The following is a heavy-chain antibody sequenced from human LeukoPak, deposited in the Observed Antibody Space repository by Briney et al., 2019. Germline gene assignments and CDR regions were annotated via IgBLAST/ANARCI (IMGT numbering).Heavy chain of an antibody. CDR1: GGSLSSGGSY. Sequence: SQTLSLTCTVSGGSLSSGGSYWSWIRQHPGKGLEWVGYIYYSGSTYYNPSLKSRVTISVDTAKNQFSLKLSSVTAADTAVYYCATYQGYSYGPYYFDYWGQGTLVTVSS. CDR3: ATYQGYSYGPYYFDY. V-gene: IGHV4-31*03. CDR2: IYYSGST. D-gene: IGHD5-18*01. J-gene: IGHJ4*02.